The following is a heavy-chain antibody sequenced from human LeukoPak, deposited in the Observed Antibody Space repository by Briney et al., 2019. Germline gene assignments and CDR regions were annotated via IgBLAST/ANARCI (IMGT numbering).Heavy chain of an antibody. Sequence: SETLSLTCTVSGGSINTPNYYWSWIRQPPGKGLEWIGYIYYSGSTNYKPSLKSRVTISVDTSKNQFSLKLSSVTAADTAVYYCARGGYYGSGNDFRFDPWGQGTLVTVSS. CDR2: IYYSGST. V-gene: IGHV4-61*01. J-gene: IGHJ5*02. D-gene: IGHD3-10*01. CDR3: ARGGYYGSGNDFRFDP. CDR1: GGSINTPNYY.